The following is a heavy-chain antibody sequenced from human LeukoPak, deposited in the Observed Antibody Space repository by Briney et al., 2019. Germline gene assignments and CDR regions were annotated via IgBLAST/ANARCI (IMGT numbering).Heavy chain of an antibody. V-gene: IGHV4-4*07. CDR2: LYTSGST. Sequence: PSETLSLTCFVTGGSISYYYWSWIRQPAGKELEWIGRLYTSGSTDYNPSLKSRVTMSVDTSKNQFSLKLRSVTAADTAVYYCARGTVTTLFDYWGQGTLVTVSS. CDR3: ARGTVTTLFDY. J-gene: IGHJ4*02. CDR1: GGSISYYY. D-gene: IGHD4-17*01.